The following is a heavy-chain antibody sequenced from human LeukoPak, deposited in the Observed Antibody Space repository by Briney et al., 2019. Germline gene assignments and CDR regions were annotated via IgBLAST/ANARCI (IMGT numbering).Heavy chain of an antibody. V-gene: IGHV3-43*01. CDR3: IKDFLSVSAHSALDV. CDR1: GFTLDEYT. D-gene: IGHD3-3*01. Sequence: GGSLRLSCAVSGFTLDEYTVNWVRQAPGKGLEWVSLISWDGDSTYYADSVKGRFSISRDNSKNSLYLQMDSLTTEDTALYYCIKDFLSVSAHSALDVWGQGTMVTVSS. CDR2: ISWDGDST. J-gene: IGHJ3*01.